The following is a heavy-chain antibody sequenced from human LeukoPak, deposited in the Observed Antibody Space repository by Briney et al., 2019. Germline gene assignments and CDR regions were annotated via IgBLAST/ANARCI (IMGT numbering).Heavy chain of an antibody. CDR1: GFTFNSYG. D-gene: IGHD3-10*01. CDR3: ARGRAGMVRGVIVYMDV. V-gene: IGHV3-30*03. CDR2: ISYDAKSN. Sequence: PGGSLRLSCVTSGFTFNSYGMHWVRQVPGKGLEWVAVISYDAKSNYHVNSVKGRFTISRDNSKNTLYLQMNSLRAEDTALYYCARGRAGMVRGVIVYMDVWGKGTTVTVSS. J-gene: IGHJ6*03.